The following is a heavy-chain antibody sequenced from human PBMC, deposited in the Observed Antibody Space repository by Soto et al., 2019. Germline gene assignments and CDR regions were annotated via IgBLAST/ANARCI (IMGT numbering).Heavy chain of an antibody. V-gene: IGHV3-30-3*01. CDR2: ISYDGSNK. J-gene: IGHJ2*01. Sequence: QVQLVESGGGVVQPGRSLRLSCAASGFAFSSYAMHWVRQAPGKGLEWVAVISYDGSNKYYADSVKGRFTISRDNSKNTLYLQMNSLRAEDTAVYYCARDDGYQLSNPFDLWGRGTLVTVSS. D-gene: IGHD2-2*01. CDR3: ARDDGYQLSNPFDL. CDR1: GFAFSSYA.